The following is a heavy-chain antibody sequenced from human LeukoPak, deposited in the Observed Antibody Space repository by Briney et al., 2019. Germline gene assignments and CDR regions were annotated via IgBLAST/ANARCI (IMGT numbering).Heavy chain of an antibody. Sequence: ASVKVSCKASGGTFSSYAISWVRQAPGQGLEWMGRIIPIFGTANYAQKFQGRVTITTDESTSTAYMELSSLRAEDTAVSYCGIPGIDGGSYSYYFDTWGKETLVSVFS. J-gene: IGHJ4*02. V-gene: IGHV1-69*05. CDR2: IIPIFGTA. CDR3: GIPGIDGGSYSYYFDT. D-gene: IGHD1-26*01. CDR1: GGTFSSYA.